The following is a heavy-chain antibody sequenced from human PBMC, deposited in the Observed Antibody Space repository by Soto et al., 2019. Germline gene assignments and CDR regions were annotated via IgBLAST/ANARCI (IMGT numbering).Heavy chain of an antibody. V-gene: IGHV3-30*03. CDR1: GFTFSSYG. CDR2: ISYDGSNK. D-gene: IGHD6-13*01. J-gene: IGHJ3*02. Sequence: GGSLRLSCAASGFTFSSYGMHWVRQAPGKGLEWVAVISYDGSNKYYADSVKGRFTISRDNSKNTLYLQMNSLRAEDTAVYYCASNGMGSSWYLGIWGQGTMVTVSS. CDR3: ASNGMGSSWYLGI.